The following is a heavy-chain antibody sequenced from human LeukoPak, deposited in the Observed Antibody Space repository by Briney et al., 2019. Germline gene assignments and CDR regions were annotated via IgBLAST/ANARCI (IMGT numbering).Heavy chain of an antibody. Sequence: SETLSLTCTVSGGSISSYYWSWIRQPPGKGLEWIGYIYYSGSTNYNPSLKSRVTISVDTSKNQFSLKLSSLTAADTAVYYCARRLGDYVYAFDIWGQGTMVTVSS. CDR2: IYYSGST. CDR1: GGSISSYY. D-gene: IGHD4-17*01. J-gene: IGHJ3*02. V-gene: IGHV4-59*08. CDR3: ARRLGDYVYAFDI.